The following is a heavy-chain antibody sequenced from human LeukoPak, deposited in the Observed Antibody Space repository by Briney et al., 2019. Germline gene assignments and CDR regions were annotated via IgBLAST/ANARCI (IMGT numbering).Heavy chain of an antibody. CDR1: GITFSSYG. CDR3: AELGITMIGGV. Sequence: GGSLRLSCAASGITFSSYGMSWVRQAPGKGLEWVSSISSTGGTTYYADSVKGRFTISRDNAKNSLYLQMNSLRAEDTAVYYCAELGITMIGGVWGKGTTVIISS. CDR2: ISSTGGTT. D-gene: IGHD3-10*02. J-gene: IGHJ6*04. V-gene: IGHV3-23*01.